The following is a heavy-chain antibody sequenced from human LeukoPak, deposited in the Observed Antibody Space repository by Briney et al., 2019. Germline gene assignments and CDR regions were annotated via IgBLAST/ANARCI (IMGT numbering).Heavy chain of an antibody. CDR1: GGAISSGSYY. Sequence: SETLSLTCAVSGGAISSGSYYWSWVRQPAGKGLEWIGHIYTSGSTNYNPSLKSRVTISVDTAKNQFSLKLSSVTAADTAVYYCARDGGPVDTAMDWFDPWGQGTLVTVSS. V-gene: IGHV4-61*09. CDR3: ARDGGPVDTAMDWFDP. D-gene: IGHD5-18*01. J-gene: IGHJ5*02. CDR2: IYTSGST.